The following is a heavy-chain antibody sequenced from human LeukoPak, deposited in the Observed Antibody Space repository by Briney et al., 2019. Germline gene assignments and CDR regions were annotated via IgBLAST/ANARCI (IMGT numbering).Heavy chain of an antibody. D-gene: IGHD5-12*01. V-gene: IGHV3-11*06. CDR2: ISSSSSYT. CDR3: ARDKVGSGYDNFDY. Sequence: PGGSLRLSCAASGFTFSDYYMSWIRQAPGKGLEGVSYISSSSSYTNYADSVKGRFTISRDNAKNSLYLQMNSLRAEDTAVYYCARDKVGSGYDNFDYWGQGTLVTVSS. CDR1: GFTFSDYY. J-gene: IGHJ4*02.